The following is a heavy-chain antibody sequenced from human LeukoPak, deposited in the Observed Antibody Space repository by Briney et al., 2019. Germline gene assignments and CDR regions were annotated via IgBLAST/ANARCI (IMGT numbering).Heavy chain of an antibody. D-gene: IGHD1-26*01. CDR1: GGSISSYY. CDR3: ARLASGSYGPLTPFDY. Sequence: SETLSLTCTVSGGSISSYYWSWIRLPPGKGLEWIGYIYYSGSTNYNPSLKSRVTISVDTSKNQFSLRLSSVTAADTAVYYSARLASGSYGPLTPFDYWGQGTLVTVSS. J-gene: IGHJ4*02. CDR2: IYYSGST. V-gene: IGHV4-59*08.